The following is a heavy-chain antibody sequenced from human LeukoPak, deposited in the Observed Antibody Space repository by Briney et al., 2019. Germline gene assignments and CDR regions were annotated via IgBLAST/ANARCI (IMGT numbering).Heavy chain of an antibody. CDR3: ARAEPGYYPDY. Sequence: ASVKVSCKASGYTFTNYDVNWVRRATGQGLEWMGWMNLNSGSSGYAQTFQGIFTMTRNTSISTAYMELSSLTSEDTAVYYCARAEPGYYPDYWGQGTLVTVSS. CDR1: GYTFTNYD. D-gene: IGHD3-22*01. J-gene: IGHJ4*02. CDR2: MNLNSGSS. V-gene: IGHV1-8*01.